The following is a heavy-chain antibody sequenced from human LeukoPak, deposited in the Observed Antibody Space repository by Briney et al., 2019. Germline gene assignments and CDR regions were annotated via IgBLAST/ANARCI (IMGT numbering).Heavy chain of an antibody. Sequence: SETLSLTCAVYGGSFSGYYWSWIRQPPGKGLEWIGEINHSGSTNYNPSLKSRVTISVDTSKNQFSLKLSSVTAADTAVYYCARGRRIAAARWFDPWGQGTLVTVSS. CDR3: ARGRRIAAARWFDP. CDR1: GGSFSGYY. J-gene: IGHJ5*02. D-gene: IGHD6-13*01. CDR2: INHSGST. V-gene: IGHV4-34*01.